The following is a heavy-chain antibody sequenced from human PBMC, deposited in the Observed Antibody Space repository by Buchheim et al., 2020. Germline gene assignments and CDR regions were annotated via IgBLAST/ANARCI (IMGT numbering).Heavy chain of an antibody. CDR1: GFTFSNSP. V-gene: IGHV3-23*01. CDR3: ARSLPFYFVS. J-gene: IGHJ4*02. D-gene: IGHD1-26*01. CDR2: ISADSGVT. Sequence: EGQLLESGGGLVQPGGSLTLSCAASGFTFSNSPMRWVRQAPGKGLEWVSSISADSGVTYYGDSVKGRFTLSRDNSKSTLYLHMNSLRAEDTAVYYCARSLPFYFVSWGQGTL.